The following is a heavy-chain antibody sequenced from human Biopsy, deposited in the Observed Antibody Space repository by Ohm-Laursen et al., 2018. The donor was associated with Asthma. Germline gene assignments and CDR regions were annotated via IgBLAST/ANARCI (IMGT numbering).Heavy chain of an antibody. Sequence: GSLRLSCTASGFSLSDYYMSWTRQAPGKGLEWVSYISWSSSYTNYADSVKGRFTISRDNAKNSLFLQMNSLRAEDTAVYYCARGGSRDLWGTYRYPWDYWGQGTLVTVSS. CDR3: ARGGSRDLWGTYRYPWDY. J-gene: IGHJ4*02. D-gene: IGHD3-16*02. CDR1: GFSLSDYY. V-gene: IGHV3-11*06. CDR2: ISWSSSYT.